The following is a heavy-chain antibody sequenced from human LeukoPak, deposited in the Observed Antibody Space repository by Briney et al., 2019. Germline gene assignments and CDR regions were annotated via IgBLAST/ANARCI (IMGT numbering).Heavy chain of an antibody. CDR1: GFTFSSYS. J-gene: IGHJ6*03. CDR3: ARDQSQPPLHYYYYMDV. V-gene: IGHV3-21*01. CDR2: ISSTSTYI. Sequence: GGSLRLSCAASGFTFSSYSMNWVRQAPGKGLEWVSSISSTSTYIYYADSVKGRFTISRDNAKNSLFLQMNSLRAEDTAVYYCARDQSQPPLHYYYYMDVWGKGTTVTISS.